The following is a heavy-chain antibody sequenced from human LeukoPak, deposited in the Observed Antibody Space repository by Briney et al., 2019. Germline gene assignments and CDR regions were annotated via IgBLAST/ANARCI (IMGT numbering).Heavy chain of an antibody. D-gene: IGHD2-15*01. CDR1: GFTFSDYY. J-gene: IGHJ4*02. CDR2: ISSSSSYI. Sequence: GGSLRLSCAASGFTFSDYYMSWIRQAPGKGLEWVSSISSSSSYIYYADSVKGRFTISRDNAKNSLYLQMNSLRAEDTAVYYCTRLQFNCSGGSCYFFFDYWGQGTLVTVSS. CDR3: TRLQFNCSGGSCYFFFDY. V-gene: IGHV3-11*06.